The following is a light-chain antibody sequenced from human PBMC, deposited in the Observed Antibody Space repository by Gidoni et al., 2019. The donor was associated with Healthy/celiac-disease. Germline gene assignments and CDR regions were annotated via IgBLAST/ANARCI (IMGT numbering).Light chain of an antibody. J-gene: IGKJ3*01. V-gene: IGKV1-39*01. CDR3: QQSYSTHPFT. Sequence: DIQMTQSPSSLSASVADRVTITCRASQSISSYLKWYQQKPGKAPKLLIYAASSLQSGVPSRFSGGGSGTEVTITISRMQHEDFATYYCQQSYSTHPFTFGPGTKVDIK. CDR1: QSISSY. CDR2: AAS.